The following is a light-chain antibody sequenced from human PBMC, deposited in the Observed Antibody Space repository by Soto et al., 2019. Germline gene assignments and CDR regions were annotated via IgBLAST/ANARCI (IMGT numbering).Light chain of an antibody. Sequence: EIVMTQSPATLSVSPGERATLSCRASQSISNNVAWYQQKPGQAPRLLIYGASTRTTGIPARFSGSGSGTEFTLTISSLQSEDFAVYYCQQYYNWPPITFGPGTKVEIK. J-gene: IGKJ3*01. CDR3: QQYYNWPPIT. CDR1: QSISNN. V-gene: IGKV3-15*01. CDR2: GAS.